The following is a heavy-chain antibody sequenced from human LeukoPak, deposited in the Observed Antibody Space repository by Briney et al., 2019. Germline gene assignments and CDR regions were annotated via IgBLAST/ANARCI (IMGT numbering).Heavy chain of an antibody. CDR3: ARGEGMGPYYDSSGYYLDV. V-gene: IGHV1-2*02. Sequence: ASVKVSCKASGYTFTGYYIHWVRQAPGQGLEWMGWINPKNGGTNYAQKFQGRVTMTRDTSISTAYMEPSRLRSDDTAVYYCARGEGMGPYYDSSGYYLDVWGQGTTVTVSS. CDR2: INPKNGGT. CDR1: GYTFTGYY. J-gene: IGHJ6*02. D-gene: IGHD3-22*01.